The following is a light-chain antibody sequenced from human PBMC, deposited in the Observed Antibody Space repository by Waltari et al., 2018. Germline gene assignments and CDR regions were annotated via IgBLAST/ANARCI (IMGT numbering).Light chain of an antibody. J-gene: IGKJ1*01. CDR1: QNIRNF. Sequence: DIQMTQPPSSLSASVGDRVTITCRASQNIRNFLNWYQQKPGKAPDLLIYAASSLQTGVPSRFSGSGSGTDFTLTISGLQPEDFAVYFCQLGYTTPRTFGQGTKVEIK. CDR3: QLGYTTPRT. V-gene: IGKV1-39*01. CDR2: AAS.